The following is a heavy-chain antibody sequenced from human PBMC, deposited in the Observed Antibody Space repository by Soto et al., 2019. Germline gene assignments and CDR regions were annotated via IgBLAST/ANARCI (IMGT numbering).Heavy chain of an antibody. Sequence: PGGSLRLSCAASGFTASSNYMSWVRQAPGKGLEWVSVIYSGGSTYYADSVKGRFTISRDNSKNTLYLQMNSLRAEDTAVYYCASNNYPYYMEVWGKGTTVTVSS. J-gene: IGHJ6*03. CDR2: IYSGGST. CDR1: GFTASSNY. V-gene: IGHV3-66*01. CDR3: ASNNYPYYMEV.